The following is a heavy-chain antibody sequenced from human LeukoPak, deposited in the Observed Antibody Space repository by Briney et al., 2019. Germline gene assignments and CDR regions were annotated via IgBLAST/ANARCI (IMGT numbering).Heavy chain of an antibody. D-gene: IGHD3-22*01. Sequence: ASVKVSCKVSGYTLTELSMHWVRQAPGKGLEWMGGFDPEDGETIYAQKFQGRATMTEDTSTDTAYMELSSLRSGDTAVYYCALNYYDSSGYSNWFDPWGQGTLVTVSS. CDR2: FDPEDGET. CDR1: GYTLTELS. CDR3: ALNYYDSSGYSNWFDP. V-gene: IGHV1-24*01. J-gene: IGHJ5*02.